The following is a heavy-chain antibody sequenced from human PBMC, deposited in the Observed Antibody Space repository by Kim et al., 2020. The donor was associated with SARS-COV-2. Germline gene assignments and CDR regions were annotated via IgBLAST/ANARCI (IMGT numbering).Heavy chain of an antibody. CDR3: ARAGFRGFGELLF. V-gene: IGHV1-3*01. J-gene: IGHJ4*02. Sequence: SPKFQGRVTITRDTSASTAYMELSSLRSEDTAVYYCARAGFRGFGELLFWGQGTLVTVSS. D-gene: IGHD3-10*01.